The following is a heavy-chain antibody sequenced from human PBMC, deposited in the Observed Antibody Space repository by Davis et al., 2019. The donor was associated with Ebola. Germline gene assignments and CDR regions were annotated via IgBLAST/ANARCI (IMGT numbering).Heavy chain of an antibody. CDR3: AREYSSSEGWFDP. CDR2: ISSSSSYI. D-gene: IGHD6-6*01. Sequence: PGGSLRLSCAASGFTFSSYSMNWVRQAPGKGLEWVSSISSSSSYIYYADSVKGRFTISRDNAKNSLYLQMNSLRAEDTAVYYCAREYSSSEGWFDPWGQGTLVTVSS. CDR1: GFTFSSYS. V-gene: IGHV3-21*01. J-gene: IGHJ5*02.